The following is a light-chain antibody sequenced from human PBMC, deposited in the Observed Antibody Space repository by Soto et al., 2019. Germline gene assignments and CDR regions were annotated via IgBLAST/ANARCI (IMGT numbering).Light chain of an antibody. J-gene: IGKJ2*01. V-gene: IGKV3-15*01. CDR1: QSVSSN. Sequence: EIVMTQSPATLSVSPGERATLSCRASQSVSSNLAWYQQKPGQAPRLLIYCASTRATGSPARCSGSGSGTAFTLTISSLQSEDFAVYYCQQYNNWPTYTFGQGTKLEIK. CDR2: CAS. CDR3: QQYNNWPTYT.